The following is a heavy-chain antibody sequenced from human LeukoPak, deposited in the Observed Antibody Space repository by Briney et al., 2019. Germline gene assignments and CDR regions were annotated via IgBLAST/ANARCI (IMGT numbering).Heavy chain of an antibody. CDR2: ISSSGSTI. CDR1: GFTFSDYY. V-gene: IGHV3-11*04. D-gene: IGHD2-2*01. Sequence: GGSLRLSCAASGFTFSDYYTSWIRQAPGKGLEWVSYISSSGSTIYYADSVKGRFTISRDNAKNSLYLQMNSLRAEDTAVYYCARSEVPAAPLDYWGQGTLVTVSS. J-gene: IGHJ4*02. CDR3: ARSEVPAAPLDY.